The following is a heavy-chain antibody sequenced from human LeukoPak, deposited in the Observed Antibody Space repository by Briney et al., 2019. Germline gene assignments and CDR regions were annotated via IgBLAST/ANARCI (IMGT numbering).Heavy chain of an antibody. CDR1: GFTISGNY. D-gene: IGHD3-22*01. Sequence: PGGSLRLSCAASGFTISGNYMSWVRQAPGKGLEWVSDIYNGGSTYYADSVKGRFTISRDNSKNTLYLQMNSLRAEDTAVYYCARARYYYDSSGYFDYWGQGTLVTVSS. CDR2: IYNGGST. V-gene: IGHV3-66*01. J-gene: IGHJ4*02. CDR3: ARARYYYDSSGYFDY.